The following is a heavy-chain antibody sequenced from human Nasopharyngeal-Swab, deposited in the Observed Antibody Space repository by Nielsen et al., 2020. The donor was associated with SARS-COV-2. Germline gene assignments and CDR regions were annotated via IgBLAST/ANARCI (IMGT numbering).Heavy chain of an antibody. Sequence: GESLKISCEASGFTFSTYWMSWVRQAPGKGLEWVANIRQDESEKYYVDSVKVRFTISRDNAKNSLFLQMNSLRVADTAVYYCARLLEVGGTPLDYWGQGTLVSVSS. V-gene: IGHV3-7*01. CDR1: GFTFSTYW. CDR3: ARLLEVGGTPLDY. D-gene: IGHD6-19*01. J-gene: IGHJ4*02. CDR2: IRQDESEK.